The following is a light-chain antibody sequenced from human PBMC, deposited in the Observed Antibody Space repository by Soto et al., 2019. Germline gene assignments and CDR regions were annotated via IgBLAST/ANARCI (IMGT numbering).Light chain of an antibody. Sequence: EIVMTQSPATQSVSPGERATLSCRASQSVSSNLAWYQQKPGQAPRLLIYGASTRATGIPARFSGSGSGTEFTLTISSLQSEDFAVYYCQQYNNWPPSWTFGQGTKVDIK. CDR3: QQYNNWPPSWT. V-gene: IGKV3-15*01. J-gene: IGKJ1*01. CDR1: QSVSSN. CDR2: GAS.